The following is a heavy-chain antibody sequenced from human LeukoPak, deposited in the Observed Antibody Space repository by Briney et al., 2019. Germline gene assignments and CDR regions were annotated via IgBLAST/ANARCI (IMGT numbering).Heavy chain of an antibody. CDR3: ASTNRGYSYGYY. CDR2: IYYSGST. CDR1: GGSISSNSYY. Sequence: PSETLSLTCTVSGGSISSNSYYWGWIRQPPGKGLEWIGSIYYSGSTYYNPSLKSRVTISVDTSKNQFSLKLSSVTAADTAVYYCASTNRGYSYGYYWGQGTLVTVSS. D-gene: IGHD5-18*01. V-gene: IGHV4-39*01. J-gene: IGHJ4*02.